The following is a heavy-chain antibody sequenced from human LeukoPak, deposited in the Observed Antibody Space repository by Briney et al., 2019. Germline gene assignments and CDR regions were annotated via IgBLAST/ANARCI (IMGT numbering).Heavy chain of an antibody. CDR3: ARDPCSYSSSCGPLRSFDI. V-gene: IGHV1-18*01. CDR1: GYTFTSYG. D-gene: IGHD6-13*01. Sequence: GASVKVSCKASGYTFTSYGISWVRQAPGQGLEWMGWISAYNGNTNYAQKLQGRVTMTTDTSTSTAYMELRSLRSDDTAVYYCARDPCSYSSSCGPLRSFDIWGQGTMVTVSS. J-gene: IGHJ3*02. CDR2: ISAYNGNT.